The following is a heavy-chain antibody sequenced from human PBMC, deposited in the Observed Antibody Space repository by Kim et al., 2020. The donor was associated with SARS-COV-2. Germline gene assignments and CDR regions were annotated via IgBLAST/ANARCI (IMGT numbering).Heavy chain of an antibody. CDR3: ASLRDSSSWYEIPSYYYYGMDV. CDR2: IIPIFGTA. CDR1: GGTFSSYA. D-gene: IGHD6-13*01. V-gene: IGHV1-69*13. J-gene: IGHJ6*02. Sequence: SVKVSCKASGGTFSSYAISWVRQAPGQGLEWMGGIIPIFGTANYAQKFQGRVTITADESTSTAYMELSSLRSEDTAVYYCASLRDSSSWYEIPSYYYYGMDVWGQGTTVTVSS.